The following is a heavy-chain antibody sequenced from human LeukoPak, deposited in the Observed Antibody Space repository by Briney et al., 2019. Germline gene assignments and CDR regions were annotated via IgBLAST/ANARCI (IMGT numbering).Heavy chain of an antibody. CDR3: ARSADSRLIDY. CDR2: IYYSGST. CDR1: GGSISSYY. J-gene: IGHJ4*02. D-gene: IGHD3-22*01. V-gene: IGHV4-59*08. Sequence: ASETLSLTCTASGGSISSYYWSWIRQPPGKGLEWIGHIYYSGSTNYNPSLRSRVTISVDTSKNQFSLRLSSVTAADSAVYYCARSADSRLIDYWGQGTLVTVSS.